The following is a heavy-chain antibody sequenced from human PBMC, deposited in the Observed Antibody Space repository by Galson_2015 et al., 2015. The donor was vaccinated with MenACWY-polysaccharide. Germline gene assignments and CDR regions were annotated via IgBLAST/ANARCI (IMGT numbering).Heavy chain of an antibody. V-gene: IGHV4-38-2*01. J-gene: IGHJ4*02. Sequence: ETLSLTCAVSDYSISSGYFWGWIRQPPGKGLEWIASIFHSGTTYYNPSLKSQVTISVDPSKNQFSLELSSATAADTAVYYCARVEKYSGSFYILYWGQGTLVTVSS. CDR2: IFHSGTT. CDR3: ARVEKYSGSFYILY. D-gene: IGHD1-26*01. CDR1: DYSISSGYF.